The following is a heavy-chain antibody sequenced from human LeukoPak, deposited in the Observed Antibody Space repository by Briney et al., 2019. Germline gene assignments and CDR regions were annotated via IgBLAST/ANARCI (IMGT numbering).Heavy chain of an antibody. Sequence: GGSLRLSCAASGFTFSTYWMHWVRQAPGKGLVWVSRINGDETYITYADSVKGRFTISRDNAKNMLYLQMNSLRVEDTAVYYCARDYYGTIDYWGQGTLVTVSS. D-gene: IGHD3-10*01. CDR3: ARDYYGTIDY. V-gene: IGHV3-74*01. J-gene: IGHJ4*02. CDR2: INGDETYI. CDR1: GFTFSTYW.